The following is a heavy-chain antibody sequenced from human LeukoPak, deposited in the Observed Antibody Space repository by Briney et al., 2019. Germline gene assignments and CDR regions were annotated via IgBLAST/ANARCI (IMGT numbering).Heavy chain of an antibody. CDR2: ITDTGSST. CDR3: ARGCSGGSCYESKFDP. J-gene: IGHJ5*02. CDR1: GFTFSSYG. Sequence: GGSLRLSCAASGFTFSSYGMNWVRQAPGKGLEWVSGITDTGSSTYYADSVKGRFTISRDNAKNSLYLQMNSLRAEDTAVYYCARGCSGGSCYESKFDPWGQGTLVTVSS. V-gene: IGHV3-21*01. D-gene: IGHD2-15*01.